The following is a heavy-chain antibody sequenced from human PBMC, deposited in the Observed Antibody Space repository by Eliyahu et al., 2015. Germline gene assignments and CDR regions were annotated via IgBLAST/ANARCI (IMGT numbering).Heavy chain of an antibody. D-gene: IGHD1-20*01. V-gene: IGHV4-31*03. CDR1: GXSISSGGYF. J-gene: IGHJ4*02. CDR3: ARGSYNWNLPFDY. Sequence: QVQLQESGPGLVRPSQTLSLTCTVSGXSISSGGYFWSWIRQHPGKGLEWIGYIYNGGSTYYSPSLKSRITISVDTSKNQFSLKLSSVTAADTAVYYCARGSYNWNLPFDYWGQGTLVTVSS. CDR2: IYNGGST.